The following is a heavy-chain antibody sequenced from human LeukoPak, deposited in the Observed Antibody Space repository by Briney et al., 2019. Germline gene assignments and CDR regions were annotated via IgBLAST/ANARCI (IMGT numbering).Heavy chain of an antibody. V-gene: IGHV3-21*01. CDR1: GFTFSSYS. CDR3: ARGLWFGGRGAFDI. J-gene: IGHJ3*02. Sequence: GGSLRLSCAASGFTFSSYSMNWVRQAPGKGLEWVSSISSSSSYIYYADSMKGRFTISRDNAKNSLYLQMNSLRAEDTAVYYCARGLWFGGRGAFDIWGQGTMVTVSS. CDR2: ISSSSSYI. D-gene: IGHD3-10*01.